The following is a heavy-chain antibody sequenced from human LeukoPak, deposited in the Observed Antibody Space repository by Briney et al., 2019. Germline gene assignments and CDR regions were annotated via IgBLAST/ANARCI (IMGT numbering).Heavy chain of an antibody. J-gene: IGHJ6*03. CDR2: MNPNSGIT. CDR1: GYTFTRYD. CDR3: ARAPPLYSSSWYRQYYYYMDV. D-gene: IGHD6-13*01. V-gene: IGHV1-8*03. Sequence: ASVKVSCKASGYTFTRYDINWVRQATGQGLEWMGWMNPNSGITGYAQKFQGRVTITRNTSISTAYMELSSLRSEDTAVYYCARAPPLYSSSWYRQYYYYMDVWGKGTTVTVSS.